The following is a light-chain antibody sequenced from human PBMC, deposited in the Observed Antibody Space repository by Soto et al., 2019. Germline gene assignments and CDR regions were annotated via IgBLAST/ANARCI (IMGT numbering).Light chain of an antibody. Sequence: QSALTQPASVSGSPGQSSTIFCTGTSSDVGGYNSVSWYQQHPGKAPKLILYDVTDRPSGVSYRFSGSKSGNTASLTISGLQAADEADYFCSSFTSSMTNVFGSGTKVTVL. CDR1: SSDVGGYNS. CDR3: SSFTSSMTNV. CDR2: DVT. J-gene: IGLJ1*01. V-gene: IGLV2-14*01.